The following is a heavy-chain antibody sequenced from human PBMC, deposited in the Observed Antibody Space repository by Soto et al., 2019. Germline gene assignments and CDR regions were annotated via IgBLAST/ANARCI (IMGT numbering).Heavy chain of an antibody. CDR2: ISGRGDST. Sequence: EVQLLESGGILVHPGGSLRLSCAASGFTFSSYAMTWVRQAPGKGLEWVSAISGRGDSTYYADSVKGRFTISRDQSKNTLYLQMHSLRAEDTAVSFCAKERDNGADRYYFDDWGQGTLVTVSS. V-gene: IGHV3-23*01. J-gene: IGHJ4*02. CDR1: GFTFSSYA. CDR3: AKERDNGADRYYFDD. D-gene: IGHD2-8*01.